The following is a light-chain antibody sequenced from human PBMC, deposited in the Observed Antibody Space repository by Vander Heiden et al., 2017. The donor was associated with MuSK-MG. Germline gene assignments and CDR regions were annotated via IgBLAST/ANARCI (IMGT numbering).Light chain of an antibody. Sequence: AIQMTQSPSSLSASVGDRVTITCRASQGIRNDLGWYQQKPGKAPNLLIYAASSLQSGVPSRFSGSRSGTDFTLTITSLQPEDFATYYCRQDYNYPRTFGQGTKLEIK. CDR3: RQDYNYPRT. CDR2: AAS. J-gene: IGKJ2*01. CDR1: QGIRND. V-gene: IGKV1-6*01.